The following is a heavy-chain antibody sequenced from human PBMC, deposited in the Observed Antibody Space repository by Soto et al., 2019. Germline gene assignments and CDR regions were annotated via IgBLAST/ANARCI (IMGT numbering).Heavy chain of an antibody. V-gene: IGHV1-69*12. J-gene: IGHJ2*01. CDR1: GGTFSSYT. D-gene: IGHD5-12*01. CDR2: IIPIFGTA. CDR3: ARGNHRWLQLWYFDL. Sequence: QVQLVQSGAEVKKPGSSVTVSCKASGGTFSSYTISWVRQAPGQGLEWMGGIIPIFGTANYAQKLQGRVTITADESTSTAYMELSSLRYEDTAVYYCARGNHRWLQLWYFDLWGRGTLVTVSS.